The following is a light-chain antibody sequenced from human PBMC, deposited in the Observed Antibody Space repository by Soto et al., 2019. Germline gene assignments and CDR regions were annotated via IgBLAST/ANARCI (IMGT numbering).Light chain of an antibody. J-gene: IGKJ4*01. Sequence: DIVLTQSPATLSLSPGERATLSCRASQSVSSYLAWYQQKPGQAPRLLIYDASNRATVIPARFSGSGSGTDFTLTISSLAPEDFAVYYCRHRSNWPRLSFGGGTEVEIK. CDR2: DAS. CDR1: QSVSSY. CDR3: RHRSNWPRLS. V-gene: IGKV3-11*01.